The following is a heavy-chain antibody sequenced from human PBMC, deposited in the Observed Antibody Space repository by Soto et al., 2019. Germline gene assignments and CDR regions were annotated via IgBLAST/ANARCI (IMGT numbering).Heavy chain of an antibody. CDR1: GGSISSYY. J-gene: IGHJ4*02. CDR2: IYYNGST. CDR3: ARWRGGDANFDY. D-gene: IGHD3-16*01. V-gene: IGHV4-59*01. Sequence: QVQLQESGPGLVKPSETLSLTCTVSGGSISSYYWSWIRQPPGKGLEWIGYIYYNGSTNYNPSLKSRVXXXVXXSKNQFSLKLSSVTAADTAVYYCARWRGGDANFDYWGQGTLVTVSS.